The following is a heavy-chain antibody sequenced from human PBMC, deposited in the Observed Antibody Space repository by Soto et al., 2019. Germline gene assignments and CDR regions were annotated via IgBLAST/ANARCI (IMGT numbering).Heavy chain of an antibody. CDR1: GFTFSSYG. CDR2: ISYDGSNK. D-gene: IGHD1-26*01. Sequence: AGGSLRLSCAASGFTFSSYGMHWVRQAPGKGLEWVAVISYDGSNKYYADSVKGRFTISRDNSKNTLYLQMNSLRAEDTAVYYCAKSLVGATGDAFDIWGQGTMVTVSS. CDR3: AKSLVGATGDAFDI. V-gene: IGHV3-30*18. J-gene: IGHJ3*02.